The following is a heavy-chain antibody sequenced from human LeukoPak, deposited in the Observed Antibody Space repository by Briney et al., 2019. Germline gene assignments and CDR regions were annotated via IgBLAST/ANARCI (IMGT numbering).Heavy chain of an antibody. CDR3: ARHAHYYDSSGYFFPFDI. D-gene: IGHD3-22*01. Sequence: PSETLSLTCTVSGDSISSTPYYWGWIRQSPRKGLEWITTMFYRGSTYYNPSLKSRVTMSVDTSRNQFSLKLTSVTAADTAVYYCARHAHYYDSSGYFFPFDIWGQGTLVTVSS. V-gene: IGHV4-39*01. CDR1: GDSISSTPYY. J-gene: IGHJ4*02. CDR2: MFYRGST.